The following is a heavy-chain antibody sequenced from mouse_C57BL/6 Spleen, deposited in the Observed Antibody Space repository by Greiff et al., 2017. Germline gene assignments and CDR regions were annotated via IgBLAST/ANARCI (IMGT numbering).Heavy chain of an antibody. CDR2: ISSGGSYT. CDR1: GFTFSSYG. D-gene: IGHD2-2*01. V-gene: IGHV5-6*01. Sequence: DVHLVESGGDLVKPGGSLKLSCAASGFTFSSYGMSWVRQTPDKRLEWVATISSGGSYTYYPDSVKGRFTISRDNAKNTLYLQMSSLKSEDTAMYYCARPDYGYDWFAYWGQGTLVTVSA. J-gene: IGHJ3*01. CDR3: ARPDYGYDWFAY.